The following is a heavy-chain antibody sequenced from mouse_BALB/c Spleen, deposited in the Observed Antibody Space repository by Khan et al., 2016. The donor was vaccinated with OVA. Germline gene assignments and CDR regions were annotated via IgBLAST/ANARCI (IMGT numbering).Heavy chain of an antibody. J-gene: IGHJ3*01. Sequence: MQLEESGPSLVKPSQTLSLTCSVTGDSISSGYWNWIRKFPGNKLEYMGYISYSGSTYYNPSLKSRISITRDTSKNQYYLQLNSVTTEDTATYYCARYDYDYDGAFAYWCQGTRVTVS. CDR1: GDSISSGY. V-gene: IGHV3-8*02. CDR3: ARYDYDYDGAFAY. CDR2: ISYSGST. D-gene: IGHD2-4*01.